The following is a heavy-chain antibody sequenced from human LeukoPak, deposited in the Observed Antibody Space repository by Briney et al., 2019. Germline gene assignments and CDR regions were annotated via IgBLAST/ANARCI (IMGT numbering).Heavy chain of an antibody. CDR3: ASGRTDIVVVPATLRNYYFDY. J-gene: IGHJ4*02. CDR2: IMPISGTA. D-gene: IGHD2-2*01. Sequence: SVKVSCKASGYTFSSYDINWVRQAPGQGLEWMGGIMPISGTANYAQKFQGRVTITADKPTNTAYMELSSLRSEDTAVYYCASGRTDIVVVPATLRNYYFDYWGQGTLVTVSS. V-gene: IGHV1-69*06. CDR1: GYTFSSYD.